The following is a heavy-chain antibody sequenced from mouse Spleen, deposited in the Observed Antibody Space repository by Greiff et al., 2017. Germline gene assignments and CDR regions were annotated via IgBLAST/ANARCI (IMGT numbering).Heavy chain of an antibody. D-gene: IGHD3-2*02. CDR3: ARLPDSSGYFDY. CDR2: IYPRSGNT. CDR1: GYTFTSYG. Sequence: QVQLQQSGAELARPGASVKLSCKASGYTFTSYGISWVKQRTGQGLEWIGEIYPRSGNTYYNEKFKGKATLTADKSSSTAYMELRSLTSEDSAVYFCARLPDSSGYFDYWGQGTTLTVSS. V-gene: IGHV1-81*01. J-gene: IGHJ2*01.